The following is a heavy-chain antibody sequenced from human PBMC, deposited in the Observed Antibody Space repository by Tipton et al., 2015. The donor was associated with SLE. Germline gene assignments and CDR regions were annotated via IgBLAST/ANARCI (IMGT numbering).Heavy chain of an antibody. CDR3: ARHGGYYFDY. Sequence: LRLSCAVYGGSVSGHYWSWIRQPPGKGLEWIGEINHSGRTNYNPSLKSRVTISVDTSKNQFSLKLSSANAADTAVYYCARHGGYYFDYWGQGTLVTVSS. CDR1: GGSVSGHY. V-gene: IGHV4-34*01. D-gene: IGHD4-23*01. CDR2: INHSGRT. J-gene: IGHJ4*02.